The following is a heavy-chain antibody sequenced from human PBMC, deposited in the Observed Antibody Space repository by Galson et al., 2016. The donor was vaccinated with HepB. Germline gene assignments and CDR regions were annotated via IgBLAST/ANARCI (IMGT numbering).Heavy chain of an antibody. J-gene: IGHJ5*02. CDR2: IYYSGST. CDR3: ARASSPWGWFDP. D-gene: IGHD6-13*01. CDR1: GGSIRSSAYF. Sequence: TLSLTCTVSGGSIRSSAYFWTWIRQHPGKGLEWIGYIYYSGSTYSNPSPKSRLTISVDTSKNQFSLRLSSVPAADTAVYYRARASSPWGWFDPWGQGTLVTVSS. V-gene: IGHV4-31*03.